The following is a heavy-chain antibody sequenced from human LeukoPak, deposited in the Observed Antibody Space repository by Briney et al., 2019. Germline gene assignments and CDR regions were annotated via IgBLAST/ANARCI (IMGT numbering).Heavy chain of an antibody. CDR2: INHSVST. D-gene: IGHD3-10*01. CDR1: GGSFSGYY. V-gene: IGHV4-34*01. J-gene: IGHJ3*02. Sequence: SETLSLTCAVYGGSFSGYYWSWIRQPPGKGLEGIGEINHSVSTNYNPSLKSRVTISVDTSKNQFSLKLSSVTAADTAVYYCARRPKANSRITMVRGVRRGAFDIWGQGTMVTVSS. CDR3: ARRPKANSRITMVRGVRRGAFDI.